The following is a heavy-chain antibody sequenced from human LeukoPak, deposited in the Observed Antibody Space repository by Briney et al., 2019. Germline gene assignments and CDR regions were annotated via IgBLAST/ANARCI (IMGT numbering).Heavy chain of an antibody. CDR2: TYYWSKRYN. CDR3: ARERGYSSGYYPYWYFDL. V-gene: IGHV6-1*01. CDR1: VDSVSSNSAA. D-gene: IGHD3-22*01. J-gene: IGHJ2*01. Sequence: SQTLSLTRAISVDSVSSNSAAWNWIRQSPSRGLEWLGRTYYWSKRYNDCAVSVKSRITLNQDPSKNQFSLELNDVTPEDTAVFCCARERGYSSGYYPYWYFDLWGRGTLVTVSS.